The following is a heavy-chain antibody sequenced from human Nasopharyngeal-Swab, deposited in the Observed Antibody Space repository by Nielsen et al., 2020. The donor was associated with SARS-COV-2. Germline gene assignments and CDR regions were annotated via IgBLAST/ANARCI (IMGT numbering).Heavy chain of an antibody. Sequence: ASVKVSCKASGYTFTSYAMHWVRQAPGKRLEWMGWINAGNGNTKYSQKFQGRVTITRDTSASTAYMELSSLRSEDTAVYYCATLMAGGGSLGNWFDPWGQGTLVTVSS. CDR2: INAGNGNT. D-gene: IGHD2-15*01. J-gene: IGHJ5*02. CDR1: GYTFTSYA. V-gene: IGHV1-3*01. CDR3: ATLMAGGGSLGNWFDP.